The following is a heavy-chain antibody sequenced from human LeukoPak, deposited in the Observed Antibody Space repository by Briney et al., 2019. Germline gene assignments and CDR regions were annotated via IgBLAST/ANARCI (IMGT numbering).Heavy chain of an antibody. V-gene: IGHV4-59*01. CDR3: ARDRRVGATPYYFDY. J-gene: IGHJ4*02. D-gene: IGHD1-26*01. CDR1: GGSISSYY. Sequence: SETLSLTCTVSGGSISSYYWSWIRQPPGKGLEWIGYNYYSGSTNYNPSLKSRVTISVDTSKNQFSLKLSSVTAADTAVYYCARDRRVGATPYYFDYWGQGTLVTVSS. CDR2: NYYSGST.